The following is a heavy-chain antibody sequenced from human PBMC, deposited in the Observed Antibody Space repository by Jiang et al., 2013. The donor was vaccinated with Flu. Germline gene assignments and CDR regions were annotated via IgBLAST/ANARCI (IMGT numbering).Heavy chain of an antibody. CDR3: ADPNGGANWFDP. V-gene: IGHV1-69*02. Sequence: GRVTITADKSTSTAYMELSSLRSEDTAVYYCADPNGGANWFDPWGQGTLVTVSS. J-gene: IGHJ5*02. D-gene: IGHD3-10*01.